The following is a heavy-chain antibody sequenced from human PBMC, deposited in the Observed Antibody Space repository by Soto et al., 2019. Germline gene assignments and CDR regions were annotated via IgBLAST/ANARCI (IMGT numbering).Heavy chain of an antibody. V-gene: IGHV3-30*19. CDR1: GFTFRSYV. CDR2: TSYDGSGK. Sequence: QVQLVESGGGVVQPGTSLRLSCVGSGFTFRSYVIHWVRKAPGKGLEWVALTSYDGSGKYYGDSVRGRFTISRDNSRNTVDLQMDSLRLEDTALYYCARWGTTGGLDVWGQGTLVSVS. CDR3: ARWGTTGGLDV. J-gene: IGHJ1*01. D-gene: IGHD3-16*01.